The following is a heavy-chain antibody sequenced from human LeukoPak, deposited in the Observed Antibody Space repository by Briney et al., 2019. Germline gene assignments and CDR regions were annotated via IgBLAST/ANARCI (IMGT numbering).Heavy chain of an antibody. V-gene: IGHV3-66*02. J-gene: IGHJ4*02. Sequence: GGSLRLSCAASGFTVSSNYMSWVRQAPGKGLEWVSVIYSGGSIYYADSVKGRFTISRDNSKNTLYLQMNSLRAEDTAVYYCARESCSGGSCYFDYWGQGTLVTVSS. CDR1: GFTVSSNY. CDR2: IYSGGSI. CDR3: ARESCSGGSCYFDY. D-gene: IGHD2-15*01.